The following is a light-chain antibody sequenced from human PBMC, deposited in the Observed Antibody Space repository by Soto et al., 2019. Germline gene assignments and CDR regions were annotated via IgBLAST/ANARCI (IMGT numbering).Light chain of an antibody. V-gene: IGLV2-23*01. CDR2: EDD. J-gene: IGLJ1*01. CDR1: KNDVGFYKY. CDR3: CSYAGGTTYV. Sequence: TRPAAKSVCRGQSITLSCTGTKNDVGFYKYVSWYQRHPGSAPTLLIFEDDQRPSGVSSRFSASKSGNTASLTISGLQAEDEAEYTFCSYAGGTTYV.